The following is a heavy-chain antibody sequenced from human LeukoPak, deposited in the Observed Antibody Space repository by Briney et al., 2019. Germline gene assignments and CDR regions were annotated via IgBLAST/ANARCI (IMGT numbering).Heavy chain of an antibody. CDR2: ISYLSTHV. CDR1: GFSFSDYD. V-gene: IGHV3-21*01. CDR3: GRAFPPLRTSSAGDL. Sequence: GGSLRLSCSASGFSFSDYDMNWVRQAPGKGLEWVSSISYLSTHVYYGESVKGRFRISRDNAKNSLFLQMNSLGAEDTAIYYCGRAFPPLRTSSAGDLWGQGILVTVSS. D-gene: IGHD3-16*01. J-gene: IGHJ4*02.